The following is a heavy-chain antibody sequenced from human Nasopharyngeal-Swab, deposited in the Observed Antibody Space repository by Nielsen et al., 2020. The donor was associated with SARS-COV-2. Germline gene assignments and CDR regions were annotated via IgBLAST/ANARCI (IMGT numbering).Heavy chain of an antibody. V-gene: IGHV1-2*06. D-gene: IGHD1-20*01. CDR1: GYTFTGYY. Sequence: VKVSCKASGYTFTGYYMHWVRQAPGQGLEWMGRINPNSGGTNYAQKFQGRVTMTRDTSISTAYMELSRLRSDDTAVYYCARGWYNWNLGDYWGQGTLVTVSS. J-gene: IGHJ4*02. CDR3: ARGWYNWNLGDY. CDR2: INPNSGGT.